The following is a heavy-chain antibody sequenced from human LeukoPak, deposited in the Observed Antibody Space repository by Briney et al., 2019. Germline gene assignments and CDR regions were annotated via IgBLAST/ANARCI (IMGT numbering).Heavy chain of an antibody. J-gene: IGHJ5*02. CDR3: ARVDYNKWFDP. V-gene: IGHV3-66*01. Sequence: GGSLRLSCVASGFTVRRNYMSWVRQAPGKGLEWVSIIYRDGNTYYADSVKGRFTISRDISKNTLYLQMNSLRAEDTAVYYCARVDYNKWFDPWGQGTLVTVSS. D-gene: IGHD4-11*01. CDR1: GFTVRRNY. CDR2: IYRDGNT.